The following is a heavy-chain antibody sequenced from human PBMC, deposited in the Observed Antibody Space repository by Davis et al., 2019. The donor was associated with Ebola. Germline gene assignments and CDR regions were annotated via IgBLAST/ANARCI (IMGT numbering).Heavy chain of an antibody. Sequence: GESLKISCAASGFTFSSYWMSWVRQAPGKGLEWVANIKQDGSEKYYVDSVKGRFTISRDNAKNSLYLQMNSLRAEDTAVYYCARELLRYYGMDVWGQGTTVTVS. V-gene: IGHV3-7*01. CDR1: GFTFSSYW. CDR2: IKQDGSEK. J-gene: IGHJ6*02. CDR3: ARELLRYYGMDV.